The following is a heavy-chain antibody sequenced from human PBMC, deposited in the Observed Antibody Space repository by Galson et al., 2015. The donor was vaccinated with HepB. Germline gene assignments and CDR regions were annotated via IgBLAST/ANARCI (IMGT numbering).Heavy chain of an antibody. Sequence: LRLSCAASGFTFRSYAMSWVRQAPGKGLQWVSGISGSGGTTYDADSVKGRITISRDNSKNMLYLQMNSLRAEDTAVYYCAREISDYGGSSGWHFDLWGRGTLVTVSS. CDR2: ISGSGGTT. V-gene: IGHV3-23*01. D-gene: IGHD4-23*01. CDR3: AREISDYGGSSGWHFDL. J-gene: IGHJ2*01. CDR1: GFTFRSYA.